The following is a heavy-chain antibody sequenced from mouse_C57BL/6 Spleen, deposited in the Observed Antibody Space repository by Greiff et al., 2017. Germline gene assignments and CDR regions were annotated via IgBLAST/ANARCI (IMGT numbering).Heavy chain of an antibody. Sequence: QVQLQQPGTELVKPGASVKLSCKASGYTFTSYWMHWVKQRPGQGLEWIGNINPSNGGTNYNEKFKSKATLTVDKSSSTAYMQLSSLPSEDSAVXYCAQGRRDRSRYGDMDFGGQGTSVTVSS. CDR2: INPSNGGT. J-gene: IGHJ4*01. D-gene: IGHD3-2*02. CDR1: GYTFTSYW. CDR3: AQGRRDRSRYGDMDF. V-gene: IGHV1-53*01.